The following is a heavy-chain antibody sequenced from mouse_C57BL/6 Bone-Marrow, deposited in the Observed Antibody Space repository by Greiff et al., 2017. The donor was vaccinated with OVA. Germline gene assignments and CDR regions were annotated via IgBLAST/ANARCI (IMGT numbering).Heavy chain of an antibody. D-gene: IGHD2-5*01. V-gene: IGHV1-74*01. CDR3: AIKTVVTFDY. J-gene: IGHJ2*01. CDR1: GYTFTSYW. CDR2: IHPSDSDI. Sequence: QVQLQQSGAELVKPGASVKVSCKASGYTFTSYWMHWVKQRPGQGLEWIGRIHPSDSDINSNHKFKGEATLTVDKSSSTAYMQLSSLTSEDSAVCYCAIKTVVTFDYWGQGTTLTVSS.